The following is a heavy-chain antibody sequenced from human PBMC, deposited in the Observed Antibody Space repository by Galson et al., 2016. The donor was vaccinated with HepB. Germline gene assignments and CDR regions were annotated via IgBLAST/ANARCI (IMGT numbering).Heavy chain of an antibody. CDR2: IKSKFDGGTR. CDR1: GFSFSNAW. CDR3: SRLNPTLTTSAFDY. D-gene: IGHD4-17*01. Sequence: SLRLSCAASGFSFSNAWMSWVRQAPGKGLEWVGRIKSKFDGGTRDYAAPMEGRFIISRDDSRNMLYLQMNSLKTDDTAVYYCSRLNPTLTTSAFDYWGQGALVAVSS. V-gene: IGHV3-15*01. J-gene: IGHJ4*02.